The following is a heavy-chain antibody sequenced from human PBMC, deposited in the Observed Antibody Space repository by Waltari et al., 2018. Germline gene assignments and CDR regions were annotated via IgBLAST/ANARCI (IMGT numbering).Heavy chain of an antibody. J-gene: IGHJ4*02. CDR2: INPNRGGT. CDR1: GYTFTGYY. D-gene: IGHD2-8*01. Sequence: QVQLVQSEAEVNKPGASVKVSCKASGYTFTGYYLHWVRQAPGKGLGWMVWINPNRGGTNYAQKFQGRVTMTRDTSISTAYMELSRLRSDDTAVYYCARGVICTNGVCYDVGYWGQGTLVTVSS. CDR3: ARGVICTNGVCYDVGY. V-gene: IGHV1-2*02.